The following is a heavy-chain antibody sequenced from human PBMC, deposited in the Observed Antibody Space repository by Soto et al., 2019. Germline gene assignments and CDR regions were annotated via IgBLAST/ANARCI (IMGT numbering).Heavy chain of an antibody. CDR1: VFTFISYS. CDR2: ISSSSSTI. V-gene: IGHV3-48*02. D-gene: IGHD3-22*01. Sequence: GWSLRLACASSVFTFISYSMNWVRQAPGKGLEWVSYISSSSSTIYYADSVKGRFTISRDNAKNSLYLQMNSLRDEDTAVYYCAREPYYYDSSGYDPYGMDVWGQGTTVTVSS. J-gene: IGHJ6*02. CDR3: AREPYYYDSSGYDPYGMDV.